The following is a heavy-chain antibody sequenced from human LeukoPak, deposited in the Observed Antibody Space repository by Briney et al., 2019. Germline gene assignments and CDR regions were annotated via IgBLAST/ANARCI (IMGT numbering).Heavy chain of an antibody. CDR2: IYYSGST. CDR1: GGSISSSSYY. Sequence: SETLSLTCTVSGGSISSSSYYWGWIRQPPGKGLEWIGSIYYSGSTYYNPSLKSRVTISVDTSKNQFSLKLSSVTAADTAVYYCASMVRGAYFDYWGQGTLATVSS. V-gene: IGHV4-39*01. J-gene: IGHJ4*02. D-gene: IGHD3-10*01. CDR3: ASMVRGAYFDY.